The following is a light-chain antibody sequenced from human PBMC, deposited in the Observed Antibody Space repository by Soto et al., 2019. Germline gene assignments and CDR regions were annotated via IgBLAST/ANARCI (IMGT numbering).Light chain of an antibody. CDR3: QSYDSSLSGSNI. J-gene: IGLJ1*01. V-gene: IGLV1-40*01. CDR1: SSDVGGYNY. Sequence: QSVLTQPASVSGSPGQSITISCTGTSSDVGGYNYVSWYQQHPGTAPKLLIYDNNNRPSGVPDRFSGSNSGTSASLAITGLQAEDEADYYCQSYDSSLSGSNIFGAGTKVTVL. CDR2: DNN.